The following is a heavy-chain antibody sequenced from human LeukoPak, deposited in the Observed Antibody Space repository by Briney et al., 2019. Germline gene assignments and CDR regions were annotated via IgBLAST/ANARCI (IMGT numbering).Heavy chain of an antibody. D-gene: IGHD3-3*01. CDR1: GYTFTSYD. J-gene: IGHJ4*02. V-gene: IGHV1-8*03. CDR3: ARGAHNYDFWSGSREKCIDY. CDR2: MNPNSGNT. Sequence: ASVKVSCKASGYTFTSYDINWVRQATGQGLEWMGWMNPNSGNTGYAQKFQGRVTITRNTSISTAYMELSSLRSEDTAVYYCARGAHNYDFWSGSREKCIDYWGQGTLVTVSS.